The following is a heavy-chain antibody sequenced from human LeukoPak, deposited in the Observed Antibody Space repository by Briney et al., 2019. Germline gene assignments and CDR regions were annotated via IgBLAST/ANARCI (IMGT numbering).Heavy chain of an antibody. CDR2: IYYSGST. Sequence: SETLSLTCTLSGGSISSYYWSWLRQPPGKGLEWVGYIYYSGSTNYNPSLKSRVTISVDTSKNQFSLKLSSVTAADTAVYYCARSPTPRYSSSWFYYWGQGTLVTVSS. J-gene: IGHJ4*02. CDR1: GGSISSYY. D-gene: IGHD6-13*01. V-gene: IGHV4-59*01. CDR3: ARSPTPRYSSSWFYY.